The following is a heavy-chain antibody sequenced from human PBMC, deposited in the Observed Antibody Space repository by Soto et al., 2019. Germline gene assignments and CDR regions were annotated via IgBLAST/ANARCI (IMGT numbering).Heavy chain of an antibody. CDR3: AHSLIGYYYDSSGSNWFVP. J-gene: IGHJ5*02. D-gene: IGHD3-22*01. CDR2: IYWDDDK. V-gene: IGHV2-5*02. Sequence: QITLKESGPTLVKPTQTLTLTCTFSGFSLSTSGVGVGWIRQPPGKALEWLALIYWDDDKRYSPSLKSRLTISKDTTKNQVVLTMTNKDPVDTATYYCAHSLIGYYYDSSGSNWFVPWGQGTLVTVSS. CDR1: GFSLSTSGVG.